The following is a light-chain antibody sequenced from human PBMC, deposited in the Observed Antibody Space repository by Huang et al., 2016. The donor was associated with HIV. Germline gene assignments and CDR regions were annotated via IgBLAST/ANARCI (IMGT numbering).Light chain of an antibody. CDR3: QQYNKWPPYT. CDR1: ESILRN. V-gene: IGKV3-15*01. J-gene: IGKJ2*01. CDR2: GAS. Sequence: VMTQSPATLSVSPGERATLSCRASESILRNLAWYQQRPGQPPSLLLYGASVRLPGIPDRFRGSGSGTEFSLTISSLQSEAFAVYYCQQYNKWPPYTYGQGTKLEIK.